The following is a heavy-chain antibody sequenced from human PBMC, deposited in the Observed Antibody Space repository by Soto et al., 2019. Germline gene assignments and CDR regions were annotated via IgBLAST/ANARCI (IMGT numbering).Heavy chain of an antibody. D-gene: IGHD3-22*01. J-gene: IGHJ5*02. Sequence: GGSLRLSCAASGFTFSSYWMHWVRQAPGKGLVSVSRINSDGSSTSYADSVKGRFTISRDNAKNTLYLQMNSLRAEDTAVYYCARAPDSSGSRFDPWGQGTLVTVSS. CDR3: ARAPDSSGSRFDP. CDR2: INSDGSST. CDR1: GFTFSSYW. V-gene: IGHV3-74*01.